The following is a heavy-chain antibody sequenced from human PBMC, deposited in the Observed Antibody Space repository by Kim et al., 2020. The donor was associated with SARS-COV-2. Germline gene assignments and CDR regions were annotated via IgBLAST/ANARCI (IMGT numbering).Heavy chain of an antibody. V-gene: IGHV1-46*01. CDR2: T. Sequence: TSYAQKFQGRVTMTRDTSTSAVYMELSSLRSEDTAVYYCARDGIVATWSYWGQGTLVTVSS. CDR3: ARDGIVATWSY. J-gene: IGHJ4*02. D-gene: IGHD5-12*01.